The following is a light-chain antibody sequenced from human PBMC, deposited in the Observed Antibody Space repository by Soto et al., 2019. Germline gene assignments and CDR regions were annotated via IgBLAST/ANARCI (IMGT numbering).Light chain of an antibody. V-gene: IGLV2-14*01. CDR2: EVI. CDR3: SSFTSTSTVI. Sequence: QSALTQPASVSGSLGQSITISCTGTSSDIGGHNYVSWYQLHPGKAPKVLIFEVIKRPSGVSTRFSGSKSGNMASLTISGLRPEDEGDYYCSSFTSTSTVILGGGTTLTVL. CDR1: SSDIGGHNY. J-gene: IGLJ2*01.